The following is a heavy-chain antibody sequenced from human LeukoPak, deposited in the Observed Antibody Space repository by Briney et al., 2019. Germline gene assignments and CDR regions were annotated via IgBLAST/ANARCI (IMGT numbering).Heavy chain of an antibody. Sequence: GGSLRLSCAASGFTFSIYDMHWVRQATGKGLEWVSAIGTAGDTYYPGSVKGRFTISRENAKNSLYLQMNSLRAGDTAVYYCARGINYYDSSGFDYWGQGTLVTVSS. CDR2: IGTAGDT. J-gene: IGHJ4*02. CDR3: ARGINYYDSSGFDY. D-gene: IGHD3-22*01. V-gene: IGHV3-13*01. CDR1: GFTFSIYD.